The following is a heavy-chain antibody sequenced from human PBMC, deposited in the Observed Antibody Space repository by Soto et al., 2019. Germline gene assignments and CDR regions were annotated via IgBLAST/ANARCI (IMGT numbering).Heavy chain of an antibody. CDR2: IYYSGST. CDR3: AREGGIVGATTVDY. V-gene: IGHV4-30-4*01. D-gene: IGHD1-26*01. CDR1: GGSISSGDYY. J-gene: IGHJ4*02. Sequence: QVQLQESGPGLVKPSQTLSLTCTVSGGSISSGDYYWSWIRQPPGKGLEWIGYIYYSGSTYYNPSLKSRVTLSVDTSKTQFSLKLSSVTAADTAVYYCAREGGIVGATTVDYWGQGTLVTVSS.